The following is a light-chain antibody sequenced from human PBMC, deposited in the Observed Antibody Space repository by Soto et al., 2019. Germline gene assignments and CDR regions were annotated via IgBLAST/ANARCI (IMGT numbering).Light chain of an antibody. V-gene: IGKV3-11*01. CDR2: DAS. CDR3: QQRRTWPWT. J-gene: IGKJ1*01. Sequence: EIVLTQSPGTLSLSPGERATLSCRASSSVSTSLAWYQQKPGQAPRLLIYDASTKAAGIPARFSGSGSGTDFTLTISGLEPEDFAVYYCQQRRTWPWTFGQGTKVEIK. CDR1: SSVSTS.